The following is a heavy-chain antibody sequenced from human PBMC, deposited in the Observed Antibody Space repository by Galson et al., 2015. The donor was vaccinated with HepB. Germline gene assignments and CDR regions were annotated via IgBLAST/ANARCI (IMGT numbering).Heavy chain of an antibody. CDR1: GFTFSSYS. V-gene: IGHV3-48*04. CDR2: ISSSSTI. D-gene: IGHD4-23*01. J-gene: IGHJ4*02. CDR3: ARTALTTVVTPFSY. Sequence: PRLSCAASGFTFSSYSMNWVRQAPGKGLEWVSYISSSSTIYYADSVKGRFTISRDNAKNSLYLQMNSLRAEDTAVYYCARTALTTVVTPFSYWGQGTLVTVSS.